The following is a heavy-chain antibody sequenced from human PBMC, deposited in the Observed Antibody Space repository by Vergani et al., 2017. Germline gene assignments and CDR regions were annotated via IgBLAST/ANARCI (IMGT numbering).Heavy chain of an antibody. J-gene: IGHJ3*02. D-gene: IGHD4-17*01. CDR3: AKEDYYGDDGGAFDI. CDR1: GFTVSSNY. Sequence: EVQVVETGGGLVQPGGSLRLSCAASGFTVSSNYMSWVRQAPGKGLEWVSVIYSGGSTYYADSVKGRFIISRDNSKNTLYLQMNSLRAEDTAVYYCAKEDYYGDDGGAFDIWGQGTMVTVSS. CDR2: IYSGGST. V-gene: IGHV3-66*01.